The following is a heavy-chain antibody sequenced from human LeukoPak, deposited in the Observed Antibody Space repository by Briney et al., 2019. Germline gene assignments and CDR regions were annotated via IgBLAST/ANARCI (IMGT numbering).Heavy chain of an antibody. D-gene: IGHD6-6*01. V-gene: IGHV3-23*01. CDR2: ISGSGGST. J-gene: IGHJ4*02. CDR3: AKSPPHLLEYSSTRAKDHDY. Sequence: PGGSLRLSCLASGFTFGSYAMSWVRQAPGKGLEWVAGISGSGGSTYHIDSVKGRLTISRDNSKNTLSLQMDSLRAEDTAVYYCAKSPPHLLEYSSTRAKDHDYWGQGTLVTVSS. CDR1: GFTFGSYA.